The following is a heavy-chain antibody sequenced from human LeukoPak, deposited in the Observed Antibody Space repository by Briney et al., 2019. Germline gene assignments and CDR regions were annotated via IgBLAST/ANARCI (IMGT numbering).Heavy chain of an antibody. Sequence: SETLSLTCAVFGGSFDGYYWTWIRQPPGKGLEWIGEINHSGSTNYNPSLKSRVTISVDASKNQFSLKLSSVTAADTAVYYCARGLGKYYDSSGYPEDGAFDIWGQGTMVTVSS. CDR2: INHSGST. V-gene: IGHV4-34*01. CDR3: ARGLGKYYDSSGYPEDGAFDI. CDR1: GGSFDGYY. D-gene: IGHD3-22*01. J-gene: IGHJ3*02.